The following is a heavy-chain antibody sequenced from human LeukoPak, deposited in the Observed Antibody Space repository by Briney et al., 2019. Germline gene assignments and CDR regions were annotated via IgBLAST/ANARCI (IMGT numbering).Heavy chain of an antibody. CDR1: GFTFSSYA. V-gene: IGHV3-23*01. J-gene: IGHJ4*02. CDR2: ISGSGGST. D-gene: IGHD1-1*01. Sequence: GGSLRLSCAASGFTFSSYAMNWVCQAPGKGLEWVSAISGSGGSTYYADSVKGRFTISRDNSKNTLYLQMNSLRAEDTAVYYCAKAASWNDYYFDYWGQGTLVTVSS. CDR3: AKAASWNDYYFDY.